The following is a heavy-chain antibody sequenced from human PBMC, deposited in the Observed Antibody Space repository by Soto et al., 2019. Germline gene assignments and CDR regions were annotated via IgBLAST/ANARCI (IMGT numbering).Heavy chain of an antibody. D-gene: IGHD3-10*01. Sequence: SETLSLTCTVSGGSISSGGYYWSWIRQHPGKGLEWIGYIYYSGSTYYNPSLKSRVTISVDTSKNQFSLKLSSVTAADTAVYYCARELSGGGHYYSGMDVWGQGTTVTVSS. V-gene: IGHV4-31*03. CDR3: ARELSGGGHYYSGMDV. CDR2: IYYSGST. J-gene: IGHJ6*02. CDR1: GGSISSGGYY.